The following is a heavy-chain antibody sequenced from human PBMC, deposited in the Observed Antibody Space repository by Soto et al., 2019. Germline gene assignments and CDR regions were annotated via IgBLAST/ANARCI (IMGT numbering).Heavy chain of an antibody. J-gene: IGHJ2*01. CDR3: ARAVASSGRDWYFDL. V-gene: IGHV4-31*03. CDR2: IYNSGST. CDR1: GGSISSGDYY. Sequence: SETLSLTCTVSGGSISSGDYYWTWIRQHPGKGLEWIGYIYNSGSTYHNPSLKSRVIISLDMSKNQFSLKLSSVTATDTAVYDCARAVASSGRDWYFDLWGRGILVTVSS. D-gene: IGHD2-15*01.